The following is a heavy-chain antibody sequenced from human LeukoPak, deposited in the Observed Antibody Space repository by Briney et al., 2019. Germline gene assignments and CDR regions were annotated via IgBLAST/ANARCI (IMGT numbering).Heavy chain of an antibody. CDR2: ISWNSGSI. CDR1: GFTFDDYA. J-gene: IGHJ4*02. V-gene: IGHV3-9*03. Sequence: GRSLRLSCAASGFTFDDYAMHWVRQAPGKGLEWVSGISWNSGSIGYPDSVKGRFTISRDNAKNSLYLQMNSLRAEDMALYYCAKGEITMVRGVITNWGQGTLVTVSS. CDR3: AKGEITMVRGVITN. D-gene: IGHD3-10*01.